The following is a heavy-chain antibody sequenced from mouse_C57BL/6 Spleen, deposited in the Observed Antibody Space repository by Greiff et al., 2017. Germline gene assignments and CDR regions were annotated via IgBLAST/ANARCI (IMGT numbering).Heavy chain of an antibody. CDR3: ARQRGEGYSNYGYFDY. D-gene: IGHD2-5*01. CDR1: GFTFSSYT. Sequence: EVMLVESGGGLVKPGGSLKLSCAASGFTFSSYTMSWVRQTPEKRLEWVATISGGGGNTYYPASVKGRFTISRDNAKNTLYLQMSSLRSEDTALYYCARQRGEGYSNYGYFDYWGQGTTLTVSS. V-gene: IGHV5-9*01. CDR2: ISGGGGNT. J-gene: IGHJ2*01.